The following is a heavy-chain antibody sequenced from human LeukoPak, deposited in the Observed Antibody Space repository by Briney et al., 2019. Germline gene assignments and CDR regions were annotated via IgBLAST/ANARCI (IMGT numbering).Heavy chain of an antibody. CDR2: IKPDGSLQ. D-gene: IGHD3-22*01. Sequence: AGGSLRLSCTASGFIFSSFWMARVRQAPGKGLEWVANIKPDGSLQFYGDSVKGRFTISRDNAKNSLYLQMNNLRAEDTALYYCATSYDSSGCDWGQGTLVTVSS. CDR1: GFIFSSFW. J-gene: IGHJ4*02. CDR3: ATSYDSSGCD. V-gene: IGHV3-7*01.